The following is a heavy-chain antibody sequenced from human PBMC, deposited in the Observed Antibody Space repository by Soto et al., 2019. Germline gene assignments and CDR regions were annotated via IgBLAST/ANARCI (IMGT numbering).Heavy chain of an antibody. CDR1: GFTFSTYG. CDR2: IWYDGSNK. D-gene: IGHD5-18*01. Sequence: QVQLVESGGGVFQPGKSLRLSCAASGFTFSTYGMHWVRQAPGKGLEWVAVIWYDGSNKYHGDSLKGRFTISRDNSKKTLYLQMNNLRAEDTAVYYCGRDGALGDTAVVDSWGQGTLVIVSS. V-gene: IGHV3-33*01. J-gene: IGHJ4*02. CDR3: GRDGALGDTAVVDS.